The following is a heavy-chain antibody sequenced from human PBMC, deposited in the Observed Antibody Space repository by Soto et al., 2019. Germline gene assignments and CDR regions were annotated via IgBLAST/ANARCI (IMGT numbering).Heavy chain of an antibody. Sequence: SDTLSLTCAVSGYSISSGYYWGWLRQPPGKGLEWIGSIYHVGSTYYNPSLNSRVTLSIDMTNNHVSLILNSVTAADTAVYYCARVGPWVPYYYDSSPYTFENWFDPWGQGTLVTVS. CDR2: IYHVGST. CDR3: ARVGPWVPYYYDSSPYTFENWFDP. J-gene: IGHJ5*02. CDR1: GYSISSGYY. V-gene: IGHV4-38-2*01. D-gene: IGHD3-22*01.